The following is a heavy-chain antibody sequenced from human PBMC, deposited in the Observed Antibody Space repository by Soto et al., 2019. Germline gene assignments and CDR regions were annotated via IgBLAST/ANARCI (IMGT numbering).Heavy chain of an antibody. V-gene: IGHV4-39*01. CDR1: GGSISSSSYY. Sequence: PSETLSLTCTVPGGSISSSSYYWGWIRQPPGKGLEWIGSIYYSGSTYYNPSLKSRVTISVDTSKNQFSLKLSSVTAADTAVYYCALIVATRKGWFDPWGQGTLVTSPQ. CDR3: ALIVATRKGWFDP. D-gene: IGHD5-12*01. J-gene: IGHJ5*02. CDR2: IYYSGST.